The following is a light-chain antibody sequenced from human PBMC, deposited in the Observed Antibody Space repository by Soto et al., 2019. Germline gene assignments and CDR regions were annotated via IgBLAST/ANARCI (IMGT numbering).Light chain of an antibody. CDR1: SSDVGGYNY. CDR3: SSYAGTPFV. J-gene: IGLJ1*01. V-gene: IGLV2-8*01. CDR2: EVN. Sequence: QSALTQPPSASGSPGQSVTISCTGTSSDVGGYNYVSWYQQHPGKAPKLIIYEVNKRPSGVPDRFSGSKSGNTASLTVSGLQAEDEADYYCSSYAGTPFVFGTWTKITVL.